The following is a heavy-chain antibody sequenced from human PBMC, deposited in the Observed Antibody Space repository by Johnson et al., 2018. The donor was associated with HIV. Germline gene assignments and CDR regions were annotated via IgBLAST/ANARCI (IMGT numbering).Heavy chain of an antibody. CDR2: ISWNGGST. Sequence: VQLVESGGGLVQPGRSLRLSCAVSGLSFDDYAMHWVRQTPGKGLEWVSGISWNGGSTYYADSVKGRFTISRDNSKNTLYLQMNSLRAEDTAVYYCARDMCSGGSCYAFDIWGQGT. CDR3: ARDMCSGGSCYAFDI. J-gene: IGHJ3*02. D-gene: IGHD2-15*01. V-gene: IGHV3-9*01. CDR1: GLSFDDYA.